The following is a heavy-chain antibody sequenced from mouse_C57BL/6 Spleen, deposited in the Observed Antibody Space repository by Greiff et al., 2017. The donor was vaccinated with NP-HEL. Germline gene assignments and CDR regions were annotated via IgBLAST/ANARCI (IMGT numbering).Heavy chain of an antibody. J-gene: IGHJ4*01. D-gene: IGHD2-1*01. CDR1: GYAFTNYL. V-gene: IGHV1-54*01. CDR2: INPGSGGT. CDR3: ARFGGNPLYYAMDY. Sequence: QVQLKQSGAELVRPGTSVKVSCKASGYAFTNYLIEWVKQRPGQGLEWIGVINPGSGGTNYNEKFKGKATLTADKSSSTAYMQLSSLTSEDSAVYFCARFGGNPLYYAMDYWGQGTSVTVSS.